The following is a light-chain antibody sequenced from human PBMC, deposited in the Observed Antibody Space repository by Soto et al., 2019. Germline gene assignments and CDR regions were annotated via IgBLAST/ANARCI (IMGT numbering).Light chain of an antibody. CDR2: KSS. V-gene: IGKV1-5*03. CDR3: KQYNSYPYT. Sequence: DIQMTQSPSTLSASVGDRVTITCRASQSISSWLAWYQQKPGKAPTLLIYKSSSLESGVPSRFSGSGSRTEFTLTISSLQPDDFATFYCKQYNSYPYTFGQGTRLEIK. J-gene: IGKJ2*01. CDR1: QSISSW.